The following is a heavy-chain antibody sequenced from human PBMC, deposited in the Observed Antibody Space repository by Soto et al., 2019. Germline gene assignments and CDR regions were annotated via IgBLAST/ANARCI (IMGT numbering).Heavy chain of an antibody. Sequence: QVQLVESGGGVVQPGRSLRLSCAASGFTFSSYGMHWVRQAPGKGLEWVAVISYDGSKEFYADSVKGRFTISRDNSKNTLYLQMNSLRAEDTAVYYWAKDLRLWSKDYYYYGMDVWGQGTTVTVSS. CDR1: GFTFSSYG. CDR2: ISYDGSKE. CDR3: AKDLRLWSKDYYYYGMDV. D-gene: IGHD5-18*01. V-gene: IGHV3-30*18. J-gene: IGHJ6*02.